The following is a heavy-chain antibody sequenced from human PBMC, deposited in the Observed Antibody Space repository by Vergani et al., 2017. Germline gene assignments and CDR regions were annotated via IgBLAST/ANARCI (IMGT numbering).Heavy chain of an antibody. J-gene: IGHJ4*02. CDR2: IIPIFGTA. Sequence: QVQLVQSGAEVKKPGSSVKVSCKASGGTFSSYDISWVRQAPGQGLEWMGVIIPIFGTANYAQKFKGRGTITADESTSTAYMELSSLRADDTAMYYCARVSGSYSSNTDYWGQGTLVTVSS. D-gene: IGHD3-10*01. CDR3: ARVSGSYSSNTDY. CDR1: GGTFSSYD. V-gene: IGHV1-69*01.